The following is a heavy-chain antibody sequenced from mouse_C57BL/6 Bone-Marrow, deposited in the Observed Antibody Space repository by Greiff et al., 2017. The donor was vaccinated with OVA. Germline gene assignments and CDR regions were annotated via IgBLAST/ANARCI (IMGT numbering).Heavy chain of an antibody. J-gene: IGHJ3*01. V-gene: IGHV1-82*01. CDR3: ASHYYGSSYDAY. D-gene: IGHD1-1*01. CDR2: IYPGDGDT. Sequence: VQLVESGPELVKPGASVKISCKASGYAFSSSWMNWVKQRPGKGLEWIGRIYPGDGDTNYNGKFKGKATLTADKSSSTAYMQLSSLTSEDSAVYFCASHYYGSSYDAYWGQGTLVTVSA. CDR1: GYAFSSSW.